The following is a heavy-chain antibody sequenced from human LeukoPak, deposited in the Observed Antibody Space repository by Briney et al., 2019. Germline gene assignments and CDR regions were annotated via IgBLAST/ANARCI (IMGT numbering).Heavy chain of an antibody. CDR1: GGSFSGYY. V-gene: IGHV4-34*01. CDR3: ARVGIAATFDY. J-gene: IGHJ4*02. Sequence: PSETLSLTCAVYGGSFSGYYWSWIRQPPGKGLEWIGEINHSGSTNYNPSLKSRVTISVDTSKNQFSLKPSSVTAADTAVYYCARVGIAATFDYWGQGTLVTVSS. CDR2: INHSGST. D-gene: IGHD6-13*01.